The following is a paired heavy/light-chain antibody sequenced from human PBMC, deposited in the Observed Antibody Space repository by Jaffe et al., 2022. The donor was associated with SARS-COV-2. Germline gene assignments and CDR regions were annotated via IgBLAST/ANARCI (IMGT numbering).Heavy chain of an antibody. CDR1: GDSISNYY. Sequence: QVQLQESGPGLVKPSETLSLTCTVSGDSISNYYWSWIRQPPGKGLEWIGYIYYSGSTNYNPSLRSRVTISVDTSKNQFSLNLNSVTAADTAVYYCARIKRGSGSYILEYWGPGTLVTVSS. CDR2: IYYSGST. J-gene: IGHJ4*02. V-gene: IGHV4-59*01. D-gene: IGHD3-10*01. CDR3: ARIKRGSGSYILEY.
Light chain of an antibody. Sequence: QSVLTQPPSVSGAPGQRVTISCTGSSSNIGARNDVHWYQQLTGTAPKLLIYGNSNRPSGVPDRFSGSKSGTSASLAISGLQAEDEADYYCQSYDRSLSAWVFGGGTKLTVL. J-gene: IGLJ3*02. CDR1: SSNIGARND. V-gene: IGLV1-40*01. CDR3: QSYDRSLSAWV. CDR2: GNS.